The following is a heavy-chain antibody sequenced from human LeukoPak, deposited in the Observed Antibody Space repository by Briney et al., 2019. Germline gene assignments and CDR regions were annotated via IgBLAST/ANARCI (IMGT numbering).Heavy chain of an antibody. V-gene: IGHV1-2*02. CDR2: INPNSGGT. J-gene: IGHJ3*02. CDR1: GYTFTGYY. CDR3: ATGDWDGSPWAFDI. D-gene: IGHD3-10*01. Sequence: ASVKVSCKASGYTFTGYYMHWVRQAPGQGLEWMGWINPNSGGTNYAQKFQGRVTMTRDTSISTAYMELSRLRSDDTAVYCCATGDWDGSPWAFDIWGQGTMVTVSS.